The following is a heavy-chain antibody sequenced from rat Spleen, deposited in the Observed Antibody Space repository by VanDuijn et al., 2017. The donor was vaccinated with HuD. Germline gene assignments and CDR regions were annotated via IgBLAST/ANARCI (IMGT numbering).Heavy chain of an antibody. V-gene: IGHV5S23*01. J-gene: IGHJ2*01. D-gene: IGHD1-2*01. CDR3: ARLGYYSSSPDY. CDR2: ISTGGGNT. CDR1: GFTFSNYD. Sequence: EVQLVESGGGLVQPGRSLKLSCAASGFTFSNYDMAWVRQAPTKGLEWAASISTGGGNTYYRDSVKGRFTISRDNAKSTLYLHMDSLMSEDTANYYCARLGYYSSSPDYWGQGVMVTVSS.